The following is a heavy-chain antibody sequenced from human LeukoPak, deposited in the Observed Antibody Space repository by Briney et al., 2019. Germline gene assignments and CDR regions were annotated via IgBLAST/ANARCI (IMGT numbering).Heavy chain of an antibody. CDR2: ISWDGGIT. CDR3: ARGARGSGTASDY. CDR1: GFTFDDYT. D-gene: IGHD3-10*01. Sequence: GGSLRLSCAASGFTFDDYTMHWVRQAPGKGLEWVSLISWDGGITYYADSVKGRFTISRDNSKNSLYLQMNSLRAEDTAVYYCARGARGSGTASDYWGQGTLVTVSS. J-gene: IGHJ4*02. V-gene: IGHV3-43*01.